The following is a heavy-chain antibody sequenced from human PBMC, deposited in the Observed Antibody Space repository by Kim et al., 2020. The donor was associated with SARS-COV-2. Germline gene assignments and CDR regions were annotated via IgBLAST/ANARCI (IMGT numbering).Heavy chain of an antibody. J-gene: IGHJ4*02. D-gene: IGHD5-12*01. Sequence: YDNPALRRRVTISVDTSKNQCSLKLSSVTAADTAVYYCARQEMATILIDYWGQGTLVTVSS. CDR3: ARQEMATILIDY. V-gene: IGHV4-39*01.